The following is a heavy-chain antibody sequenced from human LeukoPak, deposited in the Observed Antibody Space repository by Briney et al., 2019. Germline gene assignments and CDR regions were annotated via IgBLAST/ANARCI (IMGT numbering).Heavy chain of an antibody. V-gene: IGHV3-15*01. CDR3: TTILILGATRSDY. D-gene: IGHD1-26*01. Sequence: GGSLRLSCAASGFTLSNAWMSWVRQAPGKGLEWVGCIKSKSDGGTIDYAAPVKGRFTISRDDSEHTLYLEMNSLKTEDTAVYYCTTILILGATRSDYWGQGTLVTVSS. CDR2: IKSKSDGGTI. CDR1: GFTLSNAW. J-gene: IGHJ4*02.